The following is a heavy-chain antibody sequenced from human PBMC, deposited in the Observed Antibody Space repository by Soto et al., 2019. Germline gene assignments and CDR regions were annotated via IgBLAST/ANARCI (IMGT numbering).Heavy chain of an antibody. CDR1: GFTLSSYE. CDR3: ARIWLPLKGNWFDP. D-gene: IGHD2-15*01. Sequence: GSLRLSCAASGFTLSSYEMNWVRQAPGRGLEWVSYISSSGSTIYYADSVKGRFTISRDNAKNSLYLQMNSLRAEDTAVYYCARIWLPLKGNWFDPWGQGTLVTVSS. J-gene: IGHJ5*02. V-gene: IGHV3-48*03. CDR2: ISSSGSTI.